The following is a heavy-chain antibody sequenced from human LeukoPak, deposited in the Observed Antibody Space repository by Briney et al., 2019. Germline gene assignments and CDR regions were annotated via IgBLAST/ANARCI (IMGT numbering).Heavy chain of an antibody. CDR1: GFTFSNYW. D-gene: IGHD3-22*01. Sequence: PGGSLRLSCAASGFTFSNYWMSWVRQAPGKGLEWVANIKQDGSEKYYVDSVKGRFTISRDNAKNSLYLQMNSLRAEDTAVYYCAREVRGYYFDYWGQGTLVTVSS. CDR2: IKQDGSEK. CDR3: AREVRGYYFDY. J-gene: IGHJ4*02. V-gene: IGHV3-7*03.